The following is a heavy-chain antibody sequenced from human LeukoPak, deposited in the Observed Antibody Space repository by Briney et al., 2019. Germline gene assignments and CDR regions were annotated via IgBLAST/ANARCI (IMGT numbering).Heavy chain of an antibody. CDR1: GYTFTGHY. V-gene: IGHV1-2*02. CDR2: INPNSGGT. Sequence: ASVKVSCKASGYTFTGHYMHWVRQAPGQGLEWMGWINPNSGGTNYAQKFQGRVTMTRDTSISTAYMELSRLRSDDTAVYYCARDYRVTAMALQIYYYYYGMDVWGQGTTVTVSS. J-gene: IGHJ6*02. D-gene: IGHD5-18*01. CDR3: ARDYRVTAMALQIYYYYYGMDV.